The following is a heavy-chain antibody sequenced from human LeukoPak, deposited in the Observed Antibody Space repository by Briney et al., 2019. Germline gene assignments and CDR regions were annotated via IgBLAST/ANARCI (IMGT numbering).Heavy chain of an antibody. Sequence: RTSQTLSLTCIVSGGSISSGSYYWSWIRQPAGKGLEWIGRIYSTGSTSYNPSLKSRVTISVDTSKNQISLKLSSMTAADTAVYYCAGIGRYFDLWGRGTLVTVSS. D-gene: IGHD3-10*01. CDR1: GGSISSGSYY. J-gene: IGHJ2*01. V-gene: IGHV4-61*02. CDR2: IYSTGST. CDR3: AGIGRYFDL.